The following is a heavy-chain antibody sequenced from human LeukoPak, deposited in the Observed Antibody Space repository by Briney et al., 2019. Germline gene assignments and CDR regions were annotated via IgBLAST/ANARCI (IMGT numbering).Heavy chain of an antibody. CDR3: ARETITMIVGGLYYFDY. V-gene: IGHV1-69*13. CDR2: IIPIFGTA. J-gene: IGHJ4*02. Sequence: SVKVSCKASGGTFSSYAISWVRQAHGQGLEWMGGIIPIFGTANYAQKFQGRVTITADESTSTAYMELSSLRSEDTAVYYCARETITMIVGGLYYFDYWGQGTLATVSS. CDR1: GGTFSSYA. D-gene: IGHD3-22*01.